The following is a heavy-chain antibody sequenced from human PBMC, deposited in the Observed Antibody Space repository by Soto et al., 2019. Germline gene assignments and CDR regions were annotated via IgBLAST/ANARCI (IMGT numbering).Heavy chain of an antibody. D-gene: IGHD5-18*01. CDR3: AGGGYSYGLPITFYYYGMDV. V-gene: IGHV4-31*03. CDR1: GGSISSGGYY. Sequence: SETLSLTCTVSGGSISSGGYYWSWIRQHPGKGLEWIGYIYYSGSTYYNPSLKSRVTISVDTSKNQFSLKLSSVTAADTAVYYCAGGGYSYGLPITFYYYGMDVWGQGTTVTVSS. J-gene: IGHJ6*02. CDR2: IYYSGST.